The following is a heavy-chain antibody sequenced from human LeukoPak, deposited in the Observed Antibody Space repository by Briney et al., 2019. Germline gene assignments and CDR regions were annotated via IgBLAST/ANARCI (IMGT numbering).Heavy chain of an antibody. V-gene: IGHV3-7*01. Sequence: PGGSLRLSCAASGFTFSSYWMSWVRQAPGKGLEWVANIKQDGSEKYYVDSVKGRFTISRDNAKNSQYLQMNSLRAEDTAVYYCARVEEGILTGYFDYWGQGTLVTVSS. D-gene: IGHD3-9*01. CDR3: ARVEEGILTGYFDY. CDR2: IKQDGSEK. J-gene: IGHJ4*02. CDR1: GFTFSSYW.